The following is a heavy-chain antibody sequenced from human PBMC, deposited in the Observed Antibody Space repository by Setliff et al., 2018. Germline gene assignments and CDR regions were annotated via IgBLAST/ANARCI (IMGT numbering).Heavy chain of an antibody. D-gene: IGHD3-22*01. J-gene: IGHJ5*02. CDR1: GDSFSDYY. CDR3: ARLGYDPSGLPPTNWFEV. CDR2: IDHSGRT. V-gene: IGHV4-34*01. Sequence: PSETLSLTCAVYGDSFSDYYWGWVRQPPEERLEWIGEIDHSGRTKYNPSLKGRVTISVDTSKNQFSLRLSSVTAADTAVYYCARLGYDPSGLPPTNWFEVWGQGTLVTVSS.